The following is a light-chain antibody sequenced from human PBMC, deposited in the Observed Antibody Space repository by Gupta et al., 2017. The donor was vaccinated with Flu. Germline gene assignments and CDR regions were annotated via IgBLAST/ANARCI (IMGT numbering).Light chain of an antibody. CDR2: GPS. Sequence: SSPPGESAPSSCARRRIKSSIFVWYQHRPGQAPRLLIYGPSTRATGIPARFSASGSGTDFTLTISRLKSEDFAVYYCQQYQNWPRTFGQGTKVEI. J-gene: IGKJ1*01. CDR1: RIKSSI. V-gene: IGKV3-15*01. CDR3: QQYQNWPRT.